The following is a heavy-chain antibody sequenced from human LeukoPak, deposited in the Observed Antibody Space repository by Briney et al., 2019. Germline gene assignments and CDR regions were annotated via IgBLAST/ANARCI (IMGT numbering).Heavy chain of an antibody. CDR1: GFTFSSYA. Sequence: GGSLRLSCAASGFTFSSYAMSCVRQAPGKGLEWVSAISGSGDSTYYADSVKGRSTISRDNSKNTLYLQMNSLRAEDTAVYYCGVDIVVVPGAPNWFDPWGQGTLVTVSS. D-gene: IGHD2-2*01. V-gene: IGHV3-23*01. CDR3: GVDIVVVPGAPNWFDP. J-gene: IGHJ5*02. CDR2: ISGSGDST.